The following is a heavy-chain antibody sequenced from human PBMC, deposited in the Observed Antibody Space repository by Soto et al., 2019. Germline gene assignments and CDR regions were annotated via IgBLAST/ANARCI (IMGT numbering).Heavy chain of an antibody. CDR1: GYTFTNYA. D-gene: IGHD6-19*01. Sequence: ASVKVSCKASGYTFTNYAIHWVRQGPGQRLEWMGWINAGNAKTKYSQKFQGRVTISRDTSASTAYMELSTLRSEDTAVYYCARDGAVAGNANFDYWGQGTLVTVSS. V-gene: IGHV1-3*01. J-gene: IGHJ4*02. CDR3: ARDGAVAGNANFDY. CDR2: INAGNAKT.